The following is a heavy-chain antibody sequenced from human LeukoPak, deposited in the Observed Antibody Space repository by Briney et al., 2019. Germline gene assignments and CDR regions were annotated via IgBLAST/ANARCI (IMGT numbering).Heavy chain of an antibody. D-gene: IGHD3-16*01. V-gene: IGHV3-7*01. CDR3: AIRGAYRGIDY. J-gene: IGHJ4*02. Sequence: GGSLRLSCAASGFTFSSYWMSWVRQAPGKGLEWVANIRQDESEKYYVDSVKGRFTISRDNAKKSMYLQMNSLRAEDTAVYYCAIRGAYRGIDYWGQGTLVSVSS. CDR1: GFTFSSYW. CDR2: IRQDESEK.